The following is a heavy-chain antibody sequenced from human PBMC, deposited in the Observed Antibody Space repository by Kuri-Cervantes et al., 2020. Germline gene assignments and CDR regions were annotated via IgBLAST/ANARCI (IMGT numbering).Heavy chain of an antibody. Sequence: SETLSLTCTVSGGSISSYYWSWIRQPPGKGLEWIGYIYYSGSTNYNPSLKSRVTISVDTSKNQFSLKLSSVTAADTAVYYCARDTLRSGLDYWGQGTRVTVSS. CDR2: IYYSGST. J-gene: IGHJ4*02. CDR3: ARDTLRSGLDY. CDR1: GGSISSYY. D-gene: IGHD4-17*01. V-gene: IGHV4-59*01.